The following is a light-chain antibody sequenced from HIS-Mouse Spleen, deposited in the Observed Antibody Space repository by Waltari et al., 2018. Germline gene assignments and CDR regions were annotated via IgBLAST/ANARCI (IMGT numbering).Light chain of an antibody. Sequence: QSALTQPASVSASPGQSITIPCAGTSSSVGGYNYVSRYQQHPGKAPKLMIYDVSNRPSGVSNRFSGSKSGNTASLTISGLQAEDEADYYCSSYTSSSTLRYVFGTGTKVTVL. CDR2: DVS. V-gene: IGLV2-14*03. CDR3: SSYTSSSTLRYV. J-gene: IGLJ1*01. CDR1: SSSVGGYNY.